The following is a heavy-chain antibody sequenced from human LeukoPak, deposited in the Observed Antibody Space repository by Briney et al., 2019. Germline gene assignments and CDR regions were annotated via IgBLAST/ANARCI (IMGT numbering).Heavy chain of an antibody. CDR3: ARDKRMGYYYYYGTDV. CDR1: GGSISSYY. CDR2: IYYSGST. D-gene: IGHD5-24*01. Sequence: PSETLSLTCTVSGGSISSYYWSWIRQPPGKGLEWIGYIYYSGSTNYNPSLKSRVTISVDTSKNQFSLKLSSVTAADTAVYYCARDKRMGYYYYYGTDVWGQGTTVTVSS. V-gene: IGHV4-59*01. J-gene: IGHJ6*02.